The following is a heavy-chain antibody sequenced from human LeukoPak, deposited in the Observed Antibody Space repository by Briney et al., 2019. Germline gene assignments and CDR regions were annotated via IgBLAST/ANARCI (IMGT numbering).Heavy chain of an antibody. Sequence: PGGSLRLSCAASGFGFSDFWMSWVRQAPGKGLEWVANIKQDGGEKYYVDSVEGRFTISRDNAKNSLYLQMNSLRAEDTAVYYCASTFAGRREWGQGTLVTVSS. D-gene: IGHD3-16*01. CDR3: ASTFAGRRE. CDR2: IKQDGGEK. V-gene: IGHV3-7*01. CDR1: GFGFSDFW. J-gene: IGHJ4*02.